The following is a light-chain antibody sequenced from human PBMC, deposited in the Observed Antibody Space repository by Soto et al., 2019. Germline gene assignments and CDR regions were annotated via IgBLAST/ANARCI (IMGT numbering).Light chain of an antibody. CDR2: EVS. V-gene: IGLV2-8*01. J-gene: IGLJ1*01. CDR1: SSDVGGYNY. Sequence: QSALTQPPSASGSPGQSVTISCTGTSSDVGGYNYVSWYQQHPGKAPKLMIYEVSKRPSGVPDRFSGSKSGNTASLTVSGLQDEDDADYYCSSYAGSSYVFGTGTKLTVL. CDR3: SSYAGSSYV.